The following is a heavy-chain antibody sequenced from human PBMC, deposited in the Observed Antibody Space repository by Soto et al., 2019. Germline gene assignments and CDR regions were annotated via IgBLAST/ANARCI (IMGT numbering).Heavy chain of an antibody. CDR1: GYTFTSYG. D-gene: IGHD3-10*01. J-gene: IGHJ3*02. Sequence: QVQLVQSGAEVKKPGASVKVSCKASGYTFTSYGISWVRQAPGQGLEWMGWISAYNGNTNYAQKLQGRVTMTTDTSTSTAYMELRSLRSDDTAVYYCAREKSYYGSGPNRGAFDIWGQGTMVTVSS. V-gene: IGHV1-18*01. CDR3: AREKSYYGSGPNRGAFDI. CDR2: ISAYNGNT.